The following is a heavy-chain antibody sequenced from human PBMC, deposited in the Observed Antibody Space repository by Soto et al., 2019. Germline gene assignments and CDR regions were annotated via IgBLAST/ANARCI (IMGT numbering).Heavy chain of an antibody. CDR3: ATSYDSGFDP. CDR1: GYTFTSYG. CDR2: INANNGNT. D-gene: IGHD5-12*01. Sequence: QLVQSGAEVKKPGASVMVSCKASGYTFTSYGITWIRQAPGQGLEWMGWINANNGNTDYAQNFQGRVTMTTDTSTSTAYMELRSLRSDDTAVYYCATSYDSGFDPWGQGTLVSVSS. J-gene: IGHJ5*02. V-gene: IGHV1-18*04.